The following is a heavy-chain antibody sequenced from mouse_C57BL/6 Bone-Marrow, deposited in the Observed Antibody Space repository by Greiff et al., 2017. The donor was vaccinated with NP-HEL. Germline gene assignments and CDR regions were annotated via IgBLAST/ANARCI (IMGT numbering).Heavy chain of an antibody. CDR3: ARGYYYGRDYAMDY. V-gene: IGHV5-4*03. CDR2: ISDGGSYT. Sequence: EVMLVESGGGLVKPGGSLKLSCAASGFTFSSYAMSWVRQTPEKRLEWVATISDGGSYTYYPDNVKGRFPISRDTAKNNLYLQMSHLKSEDTAMYYCARGYYYGRDYAMDYWGQGTSVTVSS. J-gene: IGHJ4*01. CDR1: GFTFSSYA. D-gene: IGHD1-1*01.